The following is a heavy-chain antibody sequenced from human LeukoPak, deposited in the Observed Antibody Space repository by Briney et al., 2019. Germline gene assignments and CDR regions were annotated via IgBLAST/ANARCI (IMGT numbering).Heavy chain of an antibody. Sequence: PGGSPRLSCAVSGFIFSSYEMNWVRQAPGKGLEWVSYISSSGSTVYYADSVKGRFTISRDNAKNSLFLQMNSLRAEDTAVYYCARLGVTRPGYWGQGTLVTVSS. J-gene: IGHJ4*02. D-gene: IGHD3-3*01. V-gene: IGHV3-48*03. CDR2: ISSSGSTV. CDR1: GFIFSSYE. CDR3: ARLGVTRPGY.